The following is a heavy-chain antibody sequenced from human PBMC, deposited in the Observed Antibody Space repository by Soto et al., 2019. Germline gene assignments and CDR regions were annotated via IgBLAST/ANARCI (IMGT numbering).Heavy chain of an antibody. CDR2: ISPIGDST. D-gene: IGHD2-2*01. Sequence: EVQLVQSGGGLVQPGGSLRLSCAASGFTFSHYAMHWVRQAPGKGLEYVSGISPIGDSTYYANSVKGRFTISRDNSKNTMYFQMGSLRAADMAVYDCARARGGGSSSPGHYYYGMDVWGQGTTVTVSS. V-gene: IGHV3-64*01. CDR3: ARARGGGSSSPGHYYYGMDV. J-gene: IGHJ6*02. CDR1: GFTFSHYA.